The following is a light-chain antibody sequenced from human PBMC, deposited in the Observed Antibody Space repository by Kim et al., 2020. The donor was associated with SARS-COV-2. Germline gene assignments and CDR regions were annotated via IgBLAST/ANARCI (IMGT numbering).Light chain of an antibody. J-gene: IGLJ2*01. V-gene: IGLV2-8*01. CDR2: EVS. CDR1: ISDVGGYNY. CDR3: SSYGGSNNLV. Sequence: GQSGAISCTGTISDVGGYNYVSWYQQHPGNAPKLMIYEVSKRPSGVPDRFSGSKSDNTASLTVSGLQAEDEADYYCSSYGGSNNLVFGGGTQLTVL.